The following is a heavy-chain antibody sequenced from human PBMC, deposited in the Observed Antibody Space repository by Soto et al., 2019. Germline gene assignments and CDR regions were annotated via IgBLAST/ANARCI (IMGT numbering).Heavy chain of an antibody. CDR3: ARETYPRYYDSSGPVDY. D-gene: IGHD3-22*01. CDR2: ISGSGGST. V-gene: IGHV3-23*01. Sequence: ESGGGLVQPGGSLRLSCAASGFTFSSYAMSWVRQAPGKGLEWVSAISGSGGSTYYADSVKGRFTISRDNAKNSLYLQMNSLRAEDTAVYYCARETYPRYYDSSGPVDYWGQGTLVTVSS. J-gene: IGHJ4*02. CDR1: GFTFSSYA.